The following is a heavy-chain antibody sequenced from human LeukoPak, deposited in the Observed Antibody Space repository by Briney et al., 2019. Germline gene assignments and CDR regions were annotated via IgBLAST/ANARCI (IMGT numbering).Heavy chain of an antibody. J-gene: IGHJ4*02. Sequence: GGPLRLSCAASGFTFSSYAMSWVRQAPGKGLEWVSAISGSGGSTYYADSVKGRFTISRDNSKNTLYLQMNSLRAEDTAVYYCAKARYFDWLPDYWGQGTLVTVSS. V-gene: IGHV3-23*01. CDR1: GFTFSSYA. D-gene: IGHD3-9*01. CDR2: ISGSGGST. CDR3: AKARYFDWLPDY.